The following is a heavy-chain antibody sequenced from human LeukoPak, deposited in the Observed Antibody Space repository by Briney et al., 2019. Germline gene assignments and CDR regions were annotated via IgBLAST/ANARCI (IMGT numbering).Heavy chain of an antibody. V-gene: IGHV7-4-1*02. D-gene: IGHD2-21*02. CDR3: ARLPLAYCGGDCYYNWFDP. J-gene: IGHJ5*02. CDR1: GYTFTSYA. CDR2: INTNTGNP. Sequence: ASVKVSCKASGYTFTSYAMNWVRQAPGRGLEWMGWINTNTGNPTYAQGFTGRFVFSLDTSVSTAYLQISSLKAEDTAVYYCARLPLAYCGGDCYYNWFDPWGQGTLVTVSS.